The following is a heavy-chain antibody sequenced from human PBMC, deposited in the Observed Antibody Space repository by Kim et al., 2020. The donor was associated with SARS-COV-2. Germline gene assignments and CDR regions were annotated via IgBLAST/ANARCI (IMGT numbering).Heavy chain of an antibody. Sequence: GGSLRLSCAASGYTVTYSYMGWVRQAPGKGLEWVSFIYSGGNTIYADSVKGRLIISRDHSKNTLYLQMNSLRAEDTAVYYCATVVFYYDAGYFKNGGQGTLVIVPS. CDR2: IYSGGNT. J-gene: IGHJ1*01. CDR3: ATVVFYYDAGYFKN. CDR1: GYTVTYSY. D-gene: IGHD3-22*01. V-gene: IGHV3-66*01.